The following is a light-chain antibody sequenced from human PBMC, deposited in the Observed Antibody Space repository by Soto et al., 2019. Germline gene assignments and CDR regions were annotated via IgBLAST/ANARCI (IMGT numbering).Light chain of an antibody. V-gene: IGKV1-39*01. CDR3: QQSYSTPRT. CDR1: QRIGSY. Sequence: DIQMTPSASSLSASVGDIVTITCGARQRIGSYLNWYQQKPGKAPNLLIYAAASLQSGVPSRFSGSGSGTDFTLTNSSLQHEYFATYDCQQSYSTPRTFGQGTKLEIK. J-gene: IGKJ2*01. CDR2: AAA.